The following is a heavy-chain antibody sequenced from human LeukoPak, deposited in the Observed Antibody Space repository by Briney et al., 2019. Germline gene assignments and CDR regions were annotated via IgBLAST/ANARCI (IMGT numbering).Heavy chain of an antibody. CDR3: ARLVVRGVTNFDY. J-gene: IGHJ4*02. CDR2: INHSGST. CDR1: GGSISRSNW. D-gene: IGHD3-10*01. Sequence: SGTLSLTCAVSGGSISRSNWWSWVRQPPGKGLEWIGEINHSGSTNYNPSLKSRVTISVDTSKNQFSLKLSSVTAADTAVYYCARLVVRGVTNFDYWGQGTLVTVSS. V-gene: IGHV4-4*02.